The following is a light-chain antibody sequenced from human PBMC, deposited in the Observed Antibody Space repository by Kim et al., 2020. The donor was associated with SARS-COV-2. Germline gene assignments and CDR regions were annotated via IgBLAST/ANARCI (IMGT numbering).Light chain of an antibody. CDR3: QQRSHWPRT. J-gene: IGKJ1*01. CDR1: QSVTKS. V-gene: IGKV3-11*01. Sequence: LSPGDRATRSCRASQSVTKSLAWYQHKPGQTPRLLIYDASNRATGIPARFSGSGSGTDFTLTISSLEPEDFAVYYCQQRSHWPRTFGQGTKVDIK. CDR2: DAS.